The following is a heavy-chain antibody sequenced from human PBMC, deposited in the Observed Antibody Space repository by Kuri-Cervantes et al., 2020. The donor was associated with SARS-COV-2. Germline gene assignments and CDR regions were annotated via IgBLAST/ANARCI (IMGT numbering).Heavy chain of an antibody. J-gene: IGHJ4*02. D-gene: IGHD3/OR15-3a*01. CDR1: GFSVTSGSYY. Sequence: SETLSLTCSVSGFSVTSGSYYWSWLRQSPGKGLEWIGYIYYGGSTTYNPALESRVTISIDMTNNQFFLNLKGASAADTAVYYCARGFWTGFLFDSWGQGSLVTVSS. CDR2: IYYGGST. V-gene: IGHV4-61*01. CDR3: ARGFWTGFLFDS.